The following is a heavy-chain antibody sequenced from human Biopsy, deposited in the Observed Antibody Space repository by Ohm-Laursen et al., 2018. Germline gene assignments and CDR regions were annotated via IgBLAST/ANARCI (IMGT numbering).Heavy chain of an antibody. J-gene: IGHJ5*02. Sequence: TPSLTCAVSGGSFSNDYWTWIRQSPGKGLEWIGEVSHNGGTNYNPSLKARVSISMDTSKNQFSLNLTSVTAADTALYYCARGKRGPVAIPRDNPNRIRGWFDPWGPGTLVTVSS. V-gene: IGHV4-34*01. CDR2: VSHNGGT. CDR1: GGSFSNDY. CDR3: ARGKRGPVAIPRDNPNRIRGWFDP. D-gene: IGHD2-21*01.